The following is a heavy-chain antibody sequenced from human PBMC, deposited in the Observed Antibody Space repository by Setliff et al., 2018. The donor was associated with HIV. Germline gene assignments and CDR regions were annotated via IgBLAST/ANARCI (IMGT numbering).Heavy chain of an antibody. CDR2: ISVYNDNT. D-gene: IGHD5-18*01. J-gene: IGHJ6*02. CDR3: ARDVDTATYYYYGMDV. V-gene: IGHV1-18*01. Sequence: ASVKVSCKASGYTFSTYGISWVRQAPGQGLEWMGWISVYNDNTNYAQKFQGRVTMTTDTSTNTAYMELRSLRSEDTAVYYCARDVDTATYYYYGMDVWGQGTTVTVSS. CDR1: GYTFSTYG.